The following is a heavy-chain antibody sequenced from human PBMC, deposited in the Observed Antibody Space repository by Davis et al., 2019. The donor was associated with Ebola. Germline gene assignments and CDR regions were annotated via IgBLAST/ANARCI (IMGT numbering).Heavy chain of an antibody. Sequence: GESLKISCAASGFTFSTYSMSWVRQAPGKGLEWVSSISSDSDYIYYADSAKGRFTISRDNAKNSLYLQMNSLRAEDTAVYYCAKDVIYYYDSSGLWGQGTLVTVSS. J-gene: IGHJ4*02. CDR3: AKDVIYYYDSSGL. CDR2: ISSDSDYI. CDR1: GFTFSTYS. D-gene: IGHD3-22*01. V-gene: IGHV3-21*01.